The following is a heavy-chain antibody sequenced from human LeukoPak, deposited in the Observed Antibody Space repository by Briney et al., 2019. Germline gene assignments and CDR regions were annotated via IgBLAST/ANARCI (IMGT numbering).Heavy chain of an antibody. D-gene: IGHD5-12*01. V-gene: IGHV3-23*01. Sequence: GGSLRLSCAASGFTFSSYAMSWVRQAPGKGLEWVSAISGSGGSTYYADSVKGRFTISRDNPKNTLYLQMNSLRAGDTAVYYCASIGYSGYDYLDYFDYWGQGTLVTVSS. CDR3: ASIGYSGYDYLDYFDY. CDR1: GFTFSSYA. J-gene: IGHJ4*02. CDR2: ISGSGGST.